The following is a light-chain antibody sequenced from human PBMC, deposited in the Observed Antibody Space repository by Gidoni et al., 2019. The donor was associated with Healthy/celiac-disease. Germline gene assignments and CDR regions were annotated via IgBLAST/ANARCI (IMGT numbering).Light chain of an antibody. J-gene: IGKJ2*04. CDR1: QSLLHSNGYNY. Sequence: DIVMPQSPLSLPVPPGEPASISCRSSQSLLHSNGYNYLDWYLQKPGQSPQLLIYLGSNRASGVPDRFSGSGSGTDFTLKISRVEAEDVGVYYCMQALQTRCSFXXXTKLEIK. CDR3: MQALQTRCS. V-gene: IGKV2-28*01. CDR2: LGS.